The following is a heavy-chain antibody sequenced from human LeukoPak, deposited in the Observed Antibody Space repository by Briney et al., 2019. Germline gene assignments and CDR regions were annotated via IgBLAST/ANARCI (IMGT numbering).Heavy chain of an antibody. Sequence: GGSLRLSCAASGFKFDAYPMSWVRQAPGKGLEWVSAISGSGGSTYYADSVKGRFTISRDNSKNTLYLQMNSLRAEDTAVYYCAKDHSWFDPWGQGTLVTVSS. CDR2: ISGSGGST. CDR1: GFKFDAYP. J-gene: IGHJ5*02. V-gene: IGHV3-23*01. CDR3: AKDHSWFDP.